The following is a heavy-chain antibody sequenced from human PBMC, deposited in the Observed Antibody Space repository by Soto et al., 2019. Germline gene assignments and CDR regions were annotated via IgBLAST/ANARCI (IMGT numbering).Heavy chain of an antibody. J-gene: IGHJ4*02. CDR1: GDSVSSNSAA. CDR3: ARDAGARGAPMYYFEY. V-gene: IGHV6-1*01. D-gene: IGHD1-26*01. CDR2: TYYRSKWFH. Sequence: PSQTLSLTCAISGDSVSSNSAAWNWIRQSPSRGLEWLGRTYYRSKWFHDYAVSVGSRITINPDTSKNQLSLQLNSVTPEDTAVYYCARDAGARGAPMYYFEYWGQGILVTVSS.